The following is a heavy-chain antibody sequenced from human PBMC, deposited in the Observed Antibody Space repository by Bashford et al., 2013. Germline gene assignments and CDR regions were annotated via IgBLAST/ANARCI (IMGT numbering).Heavy chain of an antibody. CDR1: GGTFSSYA. V-gene: IGHV1-69*13. D-gene: IGHD6-6*01. CDR3: ARASKQLVPFNWFDP. CDR2: IIPXFGTA. J-gene: IGHJ5*02. Sequence: SVKVSCKASGGTFSSYAISWVRQAPGQGLEWMGGIIPXFGTANYAQKFQGRVTITADESTSTAYMELSSLRSEDTAVYYCARASKQLVPFNWFDPWGQGTLVTVSS.